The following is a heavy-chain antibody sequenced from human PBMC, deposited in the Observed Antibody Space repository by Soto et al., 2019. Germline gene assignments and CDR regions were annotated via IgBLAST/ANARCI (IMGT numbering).Heavy chain of an antibody. Sequence: GGSLRLSCAASGFTFSSYWMHWVRQAPGKGLEWVAIIWYDGSNKYYADSVKGRFTISRDNSKNTLYLQMNSLRAEDTAVYYCARDSLPFAEYKNWFDPWGQGTLVTVSS. CDR2: IWYDGSNK. CDR1: GFTFSSYW. J-gene: IGHJ5*02. CDR3: ARDSLPFAEYKNWFDP. D-gene: IGHD3-10*01. V-gene: IGHV3-33*08.